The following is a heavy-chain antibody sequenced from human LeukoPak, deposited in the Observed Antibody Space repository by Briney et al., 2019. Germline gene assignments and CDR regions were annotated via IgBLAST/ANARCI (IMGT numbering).Heavy chain of an antibody. Sequence: SVKVSCKASGGTFTNYAINWVRQAPGQGLEWMGGIIPMFGTTNYAQKFQGRVTITTVESTSTAYVELSGLRSEDTAVYYCARGSSGTYGYYFDLWGQGTLVTVSS. D-gene: IGHD3-10*01. CDR3: ARGSSGTYGYYFDL. V-gene: IGHV1-69*05. CDR1: GGTFTNYA. J-gene: IGHJ4*02. CDR2: IIPMFGTT.